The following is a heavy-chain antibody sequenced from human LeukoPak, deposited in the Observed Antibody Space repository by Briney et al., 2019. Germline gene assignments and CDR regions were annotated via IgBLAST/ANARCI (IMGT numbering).Heavy chain of an antibody. CDR1: GFTFSSYS. V-gene: IGHV3-23*01. J-gene: IGHJ2*01. Sequence: GGSLRHSCAASGFTFSSYSMSSVRPAPGKGLEWVSSINNDGDSTYNADSVKGRFTISRDNSKNTLYLQMNSLRAEDTSLYQCAKVRDWYFDLWGRGTLVTVSS. CDR3: AKVRDWYFDL. CDR2: INNDGDST.